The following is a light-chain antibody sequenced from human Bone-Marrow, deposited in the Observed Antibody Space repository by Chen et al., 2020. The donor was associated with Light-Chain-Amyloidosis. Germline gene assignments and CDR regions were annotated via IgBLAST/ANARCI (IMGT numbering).Light chain of an antibody. CDR3: QSYQGSSQGV. CDR2: EDD. CDR1: SSSIATNY. J-gene: IGLJ3*02. V-gene: IGLV6-57*01. Sequence: NFMLTQPHSVSESPGKTVIISCTRSSSSIATNYVQWYQQRPGSSPTTVIYEDDQRPSGVPDRFSGSIDRSSNSASLTISGLKIEDEADYYCQSYQGSSQGVFGGGTKLTVL.